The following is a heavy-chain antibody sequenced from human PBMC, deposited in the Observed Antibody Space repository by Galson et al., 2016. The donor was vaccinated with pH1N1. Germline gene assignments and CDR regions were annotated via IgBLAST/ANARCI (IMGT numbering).Heavy chain of an antibody. J-gene: IGHJ3*02. CDR1: GYTFTSYG. CDR3: ARDRGVFDI. D-gene: IGHD3-10*01. CDR2: ISAYDGHT. Sequence: SVKVSCKASGYTFTSYGISWVRQAPGQGPEWMGWISAYDGHTDYAQNFQGRVAMTIDKSTSTANMELRSLRSDDTAVYYCARDRGVFDIWGQGTRVTVSS. V-gene: IGHV1-18*01.